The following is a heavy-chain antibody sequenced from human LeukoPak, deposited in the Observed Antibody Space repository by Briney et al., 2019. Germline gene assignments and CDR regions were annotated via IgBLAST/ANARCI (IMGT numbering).Heavy chain of an antibody. D-gene: IGHD3-22*01. V-gene: IGHV3-23*01. CDR2: ISGSSGRT. J-gene: IGHJ4*02. CDR3: AKDSIYYYDSSGSYQDH. Sequence: PGGSLRLSCAASGFAFKRYAMRWVGQAPGKGLEGGSGISGSSGRTYYADSVKGRFTISREKTKNTLFLQMNSLRAEDTAIYYCAKDSIYYYDSSGSYQDHWGQGILVTVSS. CDR1: GFAFKRYA.